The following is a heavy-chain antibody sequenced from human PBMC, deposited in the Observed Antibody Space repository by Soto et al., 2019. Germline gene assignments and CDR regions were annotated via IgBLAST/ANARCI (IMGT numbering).Heavy chain of an antibody. D-gene: IGHD3-9*01. V-gene: IGHV4-34*01. CDR2: IRRSGSA. J-gene: IGHJ4*02. CDR3: ARGPLMTYYDTSGIRDRGYFDF. Sequence: XETLSLTCSVAGWSFSGYHWNWVRQPAGKGLEWLGEIRRSGSATYNPSIKGRVTMSVDTSKNQISLVVTSVTAADTAVYYCARGPLMTYYDTSGIRDRGYFDFWGQGTLVTVSS. CDR1: GWSFSGYH.